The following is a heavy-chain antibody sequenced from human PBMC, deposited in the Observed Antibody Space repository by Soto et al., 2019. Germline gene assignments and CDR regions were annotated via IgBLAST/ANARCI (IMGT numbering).Heavy chain of an antibody. CDR1: GFTFSSYA. CDR3: ARAYSSGYFDY. D-gene: IGHD3-22*01. Sequence: GGSLRLSCAASGFTFSSYAMHWVRQAPGKGLEWVAVISYDGSNKYYADSVKGRFTISRDNSKNTLYLQMNSLRAEDTAVYYCARAYSSGYFDYWGQGTLVSVSS. CDR2: ISYDGSNK. V-gene: IGHV3-30-3*01. J-gene: IGHJ4*02.